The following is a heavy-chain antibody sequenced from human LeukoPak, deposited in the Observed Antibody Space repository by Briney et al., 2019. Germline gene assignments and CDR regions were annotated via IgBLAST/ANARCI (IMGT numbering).Heavy chain of an antibody. V-gene: IGHV3-23*01. Sequence: GGSLRLSCAPSGFTFSSYAMSWVRQAPGKGPEWVSGISNSGGGIIYYADSVKGRFTISRDYSKNTLYLQMYSLRAEDTAVYYCAKGGNGYCSNGVCSPRAVAAIDYWGQGTLVTVSS. CDR3: AKGGNGYCSNGVCSPRAVAAIDY. D-gene: IGHD2-8*01. J-gene: IGHJ4*02. CDR2: ISNSGGGII. CDR1: GFTFSSYA.